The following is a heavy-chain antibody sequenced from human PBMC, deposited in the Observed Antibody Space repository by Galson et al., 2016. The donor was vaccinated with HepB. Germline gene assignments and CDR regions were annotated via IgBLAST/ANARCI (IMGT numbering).Heavy chain of an antibody. D-gene: IGHD5-18*01. CDR3: TSQQLWPSFDY. CDR1: GFTFSSYV. V-gene: IGHV3-23*01. J-gene: IGHJ4*02. Sequence: SLRLSCAASGFTFSSYVVSWVRQAPGQGLEWVSGIVGSGGTTYYAESVQGRFIVSRDNSKNILHLQLDSLRVEDTSIYYCTSQQLWPSFDYWGEGILVTVS. CDR2: IVGSGGTT.